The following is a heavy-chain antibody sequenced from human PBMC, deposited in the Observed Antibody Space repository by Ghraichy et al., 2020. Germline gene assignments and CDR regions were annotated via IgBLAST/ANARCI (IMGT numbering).Heavy chain of an antibody. CDR2: IYYSGNT. CDR3: ARDRGYYYGSGSTLGAFDI. V-gene: IGHV4-31*03. J-gene: IGHJ3*02. D-gene: IGHD3-10*01. CDR1: GGSVSSGDYY. Sequence: SETLSLTCTVSGGSVSSGDYYWSWIRQHPGKGLEWIGCIYYSGNTYYNPSLKSRVTISVDTSKNQFSLELTSVTAADTAVYYCARDRGYYYGSGSTLGAFDIWGQGTMVTFSS.